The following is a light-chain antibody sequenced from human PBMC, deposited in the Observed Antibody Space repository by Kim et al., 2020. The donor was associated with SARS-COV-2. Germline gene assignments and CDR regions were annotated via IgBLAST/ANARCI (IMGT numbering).Light chain of an antibody. J-gene: IGLJ1*01. CDR2: GRN. Sequence: AVGQTVRITCQGDSLRTNYANWYQQKPGPAPVLVMFGRNNRPSGTTDRFSGSSSGNTASLIITGAQAEDEADYYCKSRDSSGHHQVFGTGTKVTVL. CDR3: KSRDSSGHHQV. V-gene: IGLV3-19*01. CDR1: SLRTNY.